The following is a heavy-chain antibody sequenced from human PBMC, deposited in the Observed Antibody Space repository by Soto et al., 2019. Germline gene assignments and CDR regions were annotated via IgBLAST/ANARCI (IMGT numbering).Heavy chain of an antibody. CDR1: GGSISSSSYY. D-gene: IGHD2-2*01. CDR3: ARHVGENIVLVPAEMDV. J-gene: IGHJ6*02. CDR2: IYYSGST. V-gene: IGHV4-39*01. Sequence: QLQLQESGPGLVKPSETLSLTCTVSGGSISSSSYYWGWIRQPPGKGLEWIGSIYYSGSTYYNPSLKSRGTISVDTSKNQFSLKLSSVTAADTAVYYCARHVGENIVLVPAEMDVWGQGTTVTVSS.